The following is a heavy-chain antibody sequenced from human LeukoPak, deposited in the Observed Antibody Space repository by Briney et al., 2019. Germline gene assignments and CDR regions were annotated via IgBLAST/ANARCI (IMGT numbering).Heavy chain of an antibody. V-gene: IGHV4-39*01. J-gene: IGHJ6*03. CDR3: ARLHYYYYYMDV. CDR2: IYYSGST. Sequence: SETLSLTCTVSGGSISSSSYYWGWIRQPPWKGLEWIGSIYYSGSTYYNPSLKSRVTISVDTSKNQFSLKLSSVTAADTAVYYCARLHYYYYYMDVWGKGTTVTVSS. CDR1: GGSISSSSYY.